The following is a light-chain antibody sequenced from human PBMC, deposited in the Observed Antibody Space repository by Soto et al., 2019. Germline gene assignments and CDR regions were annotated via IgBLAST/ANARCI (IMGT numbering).Light chain of an antibody. Sequence: EFVLPRSPATLSLSPGERATLSCRASQSVSSSYLAWYQQKPGQAPRLLIYGASSRATGIPDRFSGSGSGTDFTLTISRLEPEDFAVYYCQQYGSSPWTFGQGTKM. CDR3: QQYGSSPWT. V-gene: IGKV3-20*01. CDR2: GAS. CDR1: QSVSSSY. J-gene: IGKJ1*01.